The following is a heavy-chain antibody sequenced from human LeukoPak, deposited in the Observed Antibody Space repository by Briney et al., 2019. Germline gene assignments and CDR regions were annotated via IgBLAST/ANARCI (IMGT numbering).Heavy chain of an antibody. V-gene: IGHV3-23*01. Sequence: GGSLRLSCAASGFTFSNYAMSWVRQAPGEGLEWVSAISGSGGSTYYADSVKGRFTISRDNSKNTLYLQMNTLRAEDTAVYYCAKRGGSVGGIFDIWGQGTMVTVSS. J-gene: IGHJ3*02. CDR1: GFTFSNYA. CDR3: AKRGGSVGGIFDI. CDR2: ISGSGGST. D-gene: IGHD3-10*01.